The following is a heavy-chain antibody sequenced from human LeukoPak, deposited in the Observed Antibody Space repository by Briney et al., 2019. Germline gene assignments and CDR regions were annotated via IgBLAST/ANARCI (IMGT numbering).Heavy chain of an antibody. CDR1: GYTFTSYG. J-gene: IGHJ4*02. Sequence: ASVKVSCKASGYTFTSYGISWVRQAPGQGLEWMGWISAYNGNTNYAQKLQGRVTMTTDTSTSTAYMELRSLRSDDTAVYYCARDHYGDYSDYSDYWGQGTLVTVSS. D-gene: IGHD4-17*01. V-gene: IGHV1-18*01. CDR2: ISAYNGNT. CDR3: ARDHYGDYSDYSDY.